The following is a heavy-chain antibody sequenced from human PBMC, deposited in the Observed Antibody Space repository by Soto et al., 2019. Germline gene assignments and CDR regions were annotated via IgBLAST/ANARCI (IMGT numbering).Heavy chain of an antibody. J-gene: IGHJ6*02. CDR3: ARDPGDCCSTSCYGMGHNYGMDV. V-gene: IGHV1-46*01. Sequence: ASVKVSCKASGYTFSSNYMHWVRQAPGQGLEWMGIINPSGGSTSYAQKFQGRVTMTRDTSTSTVYMELSSLRSEDTAVYYCARDPGDCCSTSCYGMGHNYGMDVWGQGTTVTVSS. D-gene: IGHD2-2*01. CDR1: GYTFSSNY. CDR2: INPSGGST.